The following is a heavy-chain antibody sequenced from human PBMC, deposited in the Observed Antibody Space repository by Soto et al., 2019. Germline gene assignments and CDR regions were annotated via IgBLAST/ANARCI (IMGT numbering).Heavy chain of an antibody. V-gene: IGHV3-49*03. D-gene: IGHD3-9*01. Sequence: GGSLRLSCTASGFTFGDYAMSWFRQAPGKGLEWVGFIRSKAYGGTTEYAASVKGRFTISRDDSKSIAYLQMNSLKTEDTAVYYCTRVPDRYFDWLLNFDYWGQGTLVTVSS. CDR3: TRVPDRYFDWLLNFDY. CDR2: IRSKAYGGTT. CDR1: GFTFGDYA. J-gene: IGHJ4*02.